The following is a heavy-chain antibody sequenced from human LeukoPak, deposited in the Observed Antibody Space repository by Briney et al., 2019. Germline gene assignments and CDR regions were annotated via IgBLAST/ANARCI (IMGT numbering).Heavy chain of an antibody. V-gene: IGHV3-48*03. J-gene: IGHJ6*04. CDR1: GFTFSSYE. CDR2: ISSSGSTI. D-gene: IGHD3-10*02. Sequence: GGSLRLSCAASGFTFSSYEMNWVRQAPGKGLEWVSYISSSGSTIYYADSAKGRFTISRDNAKNLLYLQMNSLRAEDTAVYYCAELGITMIGGVWGKGTTVTIPS. CDR3: AELGITMIGGV.